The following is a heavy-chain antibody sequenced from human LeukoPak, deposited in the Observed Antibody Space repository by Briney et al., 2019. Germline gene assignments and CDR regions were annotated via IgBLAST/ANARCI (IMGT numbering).Heavy chain of an antibody. CDR3: ASGILRSMVDY. Sequence: SEALSLTCAVYGGSFSGYYWSWLRQPPGRGLEWIGEINHSGSTNYNPSLKSRVTISVDTSKNQFSLKLSSVTAADTAVYSCASGILRSMVDYWGQGTLVTVSS. CDR1: GGSFSGYY. V-gene: IGHV4-34*01. J-gene: IGHJ4*02. CDR2: INHSGST. D-gene: IGHD3-9*01.